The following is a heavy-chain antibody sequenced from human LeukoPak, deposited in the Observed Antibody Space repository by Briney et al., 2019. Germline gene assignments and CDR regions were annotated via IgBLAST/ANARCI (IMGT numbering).Heavy chain of an antibody. V-gene: IGHV3-48*01. CDR1: GFTFSSYS. CDR3: ARSPAGGRYYMDV. Sequence: GGSLRLSCAASGFTFSSYSMNWVRQAPGKGLQWVLYISSSSSTIYYADSVKGRFTISRDNVKNSLYLQMNSLRAEDTAVYYCARSPAGGRYYMDVWGKGTTVTVSS. D-gene: IGHD3-16*01. CDR2: ISSSSSTI. J-gene: IGHJ6*03.